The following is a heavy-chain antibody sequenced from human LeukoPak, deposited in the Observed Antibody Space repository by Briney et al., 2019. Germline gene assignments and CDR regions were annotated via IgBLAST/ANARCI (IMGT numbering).Heavy chain of an antibody. V-gene: IGHV1-2*02. J-gene: IGHJ4*02. D-gene: IGHD2-15*01. CDR3: ARAPRVVVAAATDY. CDR1: GYTFTGYY. CDR2: INPNSGGT. Sequence: ASVKVSCKATGYTFTGYYMHWVRQGPGQGLEWMGWINPNSGGTNYAQKFQGRVTMTRDTSISTAYMELSRLRSDDTAVYYCARAPRVVVAAATDYWGQGTLVTVSS.